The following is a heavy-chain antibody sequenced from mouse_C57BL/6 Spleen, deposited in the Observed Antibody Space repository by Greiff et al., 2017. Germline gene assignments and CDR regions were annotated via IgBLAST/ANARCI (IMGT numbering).Heavy chain of an antibody. CDR3: AREGQGWYFDV. V-gene: IGHV1-81*01. J-gene: IGHJ1*03. CDR2: IYPTSGNT. Sequence: VQLQQSGAELARPGASVKLSCKASGYTFTSYGISWVKQRTGQGLEWIGEIYPTSGNTYYNEKFKGKATLTADKSSSTAYMELRSLTSEDSAVYFCAREGQGWYFDVWGTGTTVTVSS. CDR1: GYTFTSYG.